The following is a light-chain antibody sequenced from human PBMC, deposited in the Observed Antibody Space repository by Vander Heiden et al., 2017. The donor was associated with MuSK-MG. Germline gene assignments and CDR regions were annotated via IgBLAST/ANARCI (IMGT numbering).Light chain of an antibody. CDR3: AAWDDSLNGPV. V-gene: IGLV1-44*01. CDR1: SSNMGSNT. Sequence: QSVLTQPPSPSGTPGQRVTIACSGSSSNMGSNTVNWYQQRPGTAPKLLIYSNNQRPSGVPDRCSGSKSGTAASRAISGLQAEDEDDYYCAAWDDSLNGPVFGGGTKLTVL. J-gene: IGLJ2*01. CDR2: SNN.